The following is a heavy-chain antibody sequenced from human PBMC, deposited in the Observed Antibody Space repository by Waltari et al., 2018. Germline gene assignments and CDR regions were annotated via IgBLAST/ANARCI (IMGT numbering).Heavy chain of an antibody. V-gene: IGHV4-38-2*01. D-gene: IGHD6-13*01. CDR3: ASLGGSIAAAGTNVFDI. J-gene: IGHJ3*02. CDR2: IYHSGST. Sequence: VQLQESGPGLVKPSETMSLTCAVSGYSISRGYSWGWIRQPPGKGLEWIGSIYHSGSTYYNPSLKSRVTISVDTSKNQFSLKLSSVTAADTAVYYCASLGGSIAAAGTNVFDIWGQGTMVTVSS. CDR1: GYSISRGYS.